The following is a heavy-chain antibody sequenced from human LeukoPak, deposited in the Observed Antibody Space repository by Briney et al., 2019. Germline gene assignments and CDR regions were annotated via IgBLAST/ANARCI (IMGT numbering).Heavy chain of an antibody. J-gene: IGHJ4*02. CDR3: ARDRSGRGIAFLDY. V-gene: IGHV3-7*01. CDR1: GFTFSGYW. D-gene: IGHD3-10*01. CDR2: IKEDGSEK. Sequence: GGSLRLSCAASGFTFSGYWMSWVRQAPGKGLEWVANIKEDGSEKYIVDSVKGRFTISRDNAKNSLYLQMNSLRAEDTAVYYCARDRSGRGIAFLDYWGQGTLVTVS.